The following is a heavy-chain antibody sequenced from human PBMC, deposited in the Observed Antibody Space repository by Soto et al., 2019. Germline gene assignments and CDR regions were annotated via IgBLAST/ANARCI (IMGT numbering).Heavy chain of an antibody. V-gene: IGHV1-8*01. CDR1: GYTFTSYD. Sequence: QVQLVQSGAEVKKPGASVKVSCKASGYTFTSYDINWVRQATGQGLEWMGSMNPNSGNTGYAQKFKGRVTMTRNTSISTAYMELSSLRSEDTAVYYCARGYYDFWSGYYHNFDYWGQGTLVTVSS. D-gene: IGHD3-3*01. J-gene: IGHJ4*02. CDR2: MNPNSGNT. CDR3: ARGYYDFWSGYYHNFDY.